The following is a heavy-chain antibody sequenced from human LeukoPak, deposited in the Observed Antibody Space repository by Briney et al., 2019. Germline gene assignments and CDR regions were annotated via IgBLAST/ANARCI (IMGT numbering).Heavy chain of an antibody. CDR2: ISSSSTI. CDR3: ARGAGNWNYVLGNEAFDI. Sequence: GGSLRLSCAASGFTFSSYSMNWVRQAPGKGLEWVSYISSSSTIYYADSVKGRFTISRDNSKNTLYLQMNSLRAEDTAVYYCARGAGNWNYVLGNEAFDIWGQGTMVTVSS. D-gene: IGHD1-7*01. J-gene: IGHJ3*02. V-gene: IGHV3-48*01. CDR1: GFTFSSYS.